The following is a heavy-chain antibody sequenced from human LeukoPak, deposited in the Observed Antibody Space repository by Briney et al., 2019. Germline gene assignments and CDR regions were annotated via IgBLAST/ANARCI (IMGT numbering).Heavy chain of an antibody. Sequence: SETLSLTCAVYDGPFRGSYWSWIRQAPGKGLEWIGEINHSGSTNYNPSVKSRVTISVDTSKSLFSLKLSSVTAADTAVYYCARGYYGMDVWGQGTTVTVSS. V-gene: IGHV4-34*01. CDR3: ARGYYGMDV. J-gene: IGHJ6*02. CDR1: DGPFRGSY. CDR2: INHSGST.